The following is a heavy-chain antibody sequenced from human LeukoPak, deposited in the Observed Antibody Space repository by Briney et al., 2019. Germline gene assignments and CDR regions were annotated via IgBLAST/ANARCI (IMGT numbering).Heavy chain of an antibody. V-gene: IGHV1-18*01. CDR1: VCTFTSYG. CDR2: ISDYNGNT. D-gene: IGHD7-27*01. J-gene: IGHJ4*02. Sequence: ASVKVSCKASVCTFTSYGISWVRQAPGQGLDWMGWISDYNGNTNYAQKLQGRVTMTTDTSTSTAYMELRSLRSDDTAVYYCARVGTWGKVDYWGQGTLVTVSS. CDR3: ARVGTWGKVDY.